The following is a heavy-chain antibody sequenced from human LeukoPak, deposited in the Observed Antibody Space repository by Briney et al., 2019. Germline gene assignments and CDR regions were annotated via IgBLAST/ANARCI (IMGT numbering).Heavy chain of an antibody. J-gene: IGHJ4*02. CDR1: GFTFSSYG. CDR3: AKSHYYGSGSIDY. Sequence: GGSLRLSCVASGFTFSSYGMSWVRQAPGKGLAWISTVSASGDSTSYADSVKGRFTISRDNSKNALYLQVNSLRADDAALYYCAKSHYYGSGSIDYWGQGTLVTVSS. CDR2: VSASGDST. D-gene: IGHD3-10*01. V-gene: IGHV3-23*01.